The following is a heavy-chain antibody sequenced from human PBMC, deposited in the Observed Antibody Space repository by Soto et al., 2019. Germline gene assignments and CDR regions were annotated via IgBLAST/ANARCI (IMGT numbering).Heavy chain of an antibody. V-gene: IGHV4-30-2*01. D-gene: IGHD5-18*01. CDR3: ARGYGRNFDY. CDR1: GGYISSGCDS. Sequence: SVTMSLTSTVAGGYISSGCDSWSRIRQPPGKGLEWIGYIYHSGSTYYNPSLKSRVTISVDRSKNQFSLKLSSVTAADTAVYYCARGYGRNFDYWGQGTLVTVSS. J-gene: IGHJ4*02. CDR2: IYHSGST.